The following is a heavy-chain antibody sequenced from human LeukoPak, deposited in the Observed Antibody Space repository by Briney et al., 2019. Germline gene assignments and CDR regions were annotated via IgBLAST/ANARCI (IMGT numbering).Heavy chain of an antibody. CDR3: ARDGDIVVVPAAIQEPYFDY. Sequence: KTGGSLRLSCAAPGFTFSDYYMSWIRQAPGKGLEWVSYISSSGSTIYYADSVKGRFTISRDNAKNSLYLQMNSLRAEDTAVYYCARDGDIVVVPAAIQEPYFDYWGQGTLVTVSS. V-gene: IGHV3-11*04. CDR2: ISSSGSTI. D-gene: IGHD2-2*02. J-gene: IGHJ4*02. CDR1: GFTFSDYY.